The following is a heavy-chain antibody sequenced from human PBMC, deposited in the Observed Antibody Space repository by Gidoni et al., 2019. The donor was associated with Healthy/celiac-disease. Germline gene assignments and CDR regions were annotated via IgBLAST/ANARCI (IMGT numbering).Heavy chain of an antibody. Sequence: ELQLVESGGGLGQPGRSLRLSCTASGFTFGDYALSWFRQAPGKGLEWVGFIRSKAYGGTTEYAASVKGRFTISRDDSKSIAYLQMNSLKTEDTAVYYCTRDDYDILTGFEYFQHWGQGTLVTVSS. CDR2: IRSKAYGGTT. V-gene: IGHV3-49*03. CDR3: TRDDYDILTGFEYFQH. J-gene: IGHJ1*01. CDR1: GFTFGDYA. D-gene: IGHD3-9*01.